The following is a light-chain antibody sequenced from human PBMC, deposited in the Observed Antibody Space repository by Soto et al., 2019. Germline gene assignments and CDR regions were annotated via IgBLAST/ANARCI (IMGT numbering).Light chain of an antibody. CDR2: AAS. CDR3: QQSYSTTWT. V-gene: IGKV1-39*01. Sequence: IQMTQSPSSLSASVGDRVTITCRASQSISSYLNWYQQKPGKAPKLLIYAASSLQSGVPSRFSGSGSETDFTLTISSLQPEDFATYSCQQSYSTTWTFGQGTNVDIK. J-gene: IGKJ1*01. CDR1: QSISSY.